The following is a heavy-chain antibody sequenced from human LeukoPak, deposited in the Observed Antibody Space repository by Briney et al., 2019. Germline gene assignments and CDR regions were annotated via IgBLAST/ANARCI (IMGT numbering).Heavy chain of an antibody. D-gene: IGHD3-10*01. V-gene: IGHV3-33*01. CDR3: ARDPALYYYGSGSYYYYYGMDV. CDR1: GFTFSSYG. CDR2: ICYDGSNK. Sequence: GGSLRLSCAASGFTFSSYGMHWVRQAPGKGLEWVAVICYDGSNKYYADSVKGRFTISRDNSKNTLYLQMNSLRAEDTAVYYCARDPALYYYGSGSYYYYYGMDVWGKGTTVTVSS. J-gene: IGHJ6*04.